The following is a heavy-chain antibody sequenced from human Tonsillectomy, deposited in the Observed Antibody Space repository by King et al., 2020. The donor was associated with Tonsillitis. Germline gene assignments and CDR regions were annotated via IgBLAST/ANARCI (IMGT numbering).Heavy chain of an antibody. Sequence: QLQLQESGPGLVKPSQTLSLTCTVSGGSISSGSYYWSWIRQPAGKGLEWIGRIYTSGSTNYNPSLKSRVTISVDTSKNQFSLKLSSVTAADTAVYYCARARGPLALEALDYWGQGTLVTVSS. CDR3: ARARGPLALEALDY. V-gene: IGHV4-61*02. J-gene: IGHJ4*02. D-gene: IGHD3-10*01. CDR2: IYTSGST. CDR1: GGSISSGSYY.